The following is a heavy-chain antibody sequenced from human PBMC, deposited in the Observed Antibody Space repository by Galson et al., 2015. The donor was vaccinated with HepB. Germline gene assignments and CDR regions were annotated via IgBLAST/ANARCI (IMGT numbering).Heavy chain of an antibody. Sequence: SLRLSCAASGFTFSSSGMHWVRQAPGKGLEWVAVIWYDGSNKYHAASVKGRFTISRDNSKNTLYLQMNSLRAEDTAVYYCGRDRGGSYPWRRAFDIWGQGTMVTVSS. V-gene: IGHV3-33*08. CDR1: GFTFSSSG. D-gene: IGHD1-26*01. CDR3: GRDRGGSYPWRRAFDI. CDR2: IWYDGSNK. J-gene: IGHJ3*02.